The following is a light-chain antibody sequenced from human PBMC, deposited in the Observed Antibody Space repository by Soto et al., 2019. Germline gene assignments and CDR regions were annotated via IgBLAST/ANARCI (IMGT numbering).Light chain of an antibody. CDR3: QQSYSTPRT. Sequence: DIQMTQSPSSPSASVGDRVTITCRASQSISSYLNWYQQKPGKAPKLLIYAASSLQSGVPSRFSGSGSGTDFTLTISSLQPEDFETYYCQQSYSTPRTFGQGTKVDIK. J-gene: IGKJ1*01. V-gene: IGKV1-39*01. CDR2: AAS. CDR1: QSISSY.